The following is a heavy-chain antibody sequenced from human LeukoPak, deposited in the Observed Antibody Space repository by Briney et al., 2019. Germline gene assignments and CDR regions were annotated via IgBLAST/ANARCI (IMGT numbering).Heavy chain of an antibody. J-gene: IGHJ6*03. CDR1: GMIFNNHW. CDR3: VRDVRGIGQDYYYMDV. D-gene: IGHD3-16*01. CDR2: INKDGRST. Sequence: GGSLRLSCAASGMIFNNHWMHWIRHAPGKGLVWVARINKDGRSTTYAESVKGRFTISRDNAKNTLSLQMNSLRVEDTALYYCVRDVRGIGQDYYYMDVWGKGTTVTVSS. V-gene: IGHV3-74*03.